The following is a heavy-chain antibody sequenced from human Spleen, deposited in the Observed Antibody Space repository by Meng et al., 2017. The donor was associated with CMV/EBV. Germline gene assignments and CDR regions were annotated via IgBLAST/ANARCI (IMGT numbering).Heavy chain of an antibody. J-gene: IGHJ6*02. D-gene: IGHD6-19*01. CDR3: ASWGWLDYYGMDF. CDR2: IHPHRGDT. CDR1: GYTFTAHY. Sequence: ASVKVSCKASGYTFTAHYFHWVRQAPGQGLEWMGWIHPHRGDTNYAEKFEGRVTMTVDTAIRTAYMDLTRLTSDDTAVYYCASWGWLDYYGMDFWGQGTTVTVSS. V-gene: IGHV1-2*02.